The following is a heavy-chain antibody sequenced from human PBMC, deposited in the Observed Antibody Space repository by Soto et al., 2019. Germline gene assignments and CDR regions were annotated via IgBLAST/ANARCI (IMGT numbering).Heavy chain of an antibody. CDR3: ATQSYSNSGAYYYYAMDV. CDR2: IYQSGST. CDR1: GGSSSSGGYS. D-gene: IGHD4-4*01. V-gene: IGHV4-30-2*01. J-gene: IGHJ6*02. Sequence: TLSRTCAVSGGSSSSGGYSWSWIRQPPGKGLEWIGYIYQSGSTYYNPSLKSRVTISVDRSRNQFSLKLSSVTAADTAVYFCATQSYSNSGAYYYYAMDVWGQGTTVTVSS.